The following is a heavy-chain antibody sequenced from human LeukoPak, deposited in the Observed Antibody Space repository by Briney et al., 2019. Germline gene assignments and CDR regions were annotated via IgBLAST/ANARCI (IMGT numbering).Heavy chain of an antibody. Sequence: PGGSLRLSCAASGFTFSGYAMHWVRQAPGKGLEWVAVTSYDGTNEYYADSVKGRFTISRDNSKNTLYLQVNSLRAEDTAVYYCARGGAYNSISYYWGQGTLVTVSS. V-gene: IGHV3-30-3*01. D-gene: IGHD5-24*01. CDR1: GFTFSGYA. CDR2: TSYDGTNE. CDR3: ARGGAYNSISYY. J-gene: IGHJ4*02.